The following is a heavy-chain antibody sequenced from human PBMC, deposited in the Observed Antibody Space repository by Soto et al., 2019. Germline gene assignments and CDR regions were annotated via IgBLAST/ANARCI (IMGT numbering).Heavy chain of an antibody. D-gene: IGHD3-22*01. J-gene: IGHJ4*02. CDR2: LRAYNGEI. CDR3: ARDQEDGDGYNFDY. V-gene: IGHV1-18*01. Sequence: ASVKVSWKASGYIFSQYGINWVRQAPGQGLEWLGGLRAYNGEISYAQEVQGRGTMTTDTSTTTAYMELRSLRSDDTAVYYCARDQEDGDGYNFDYWGQGTLVTVSS. CDR1: GYIFSQYG.